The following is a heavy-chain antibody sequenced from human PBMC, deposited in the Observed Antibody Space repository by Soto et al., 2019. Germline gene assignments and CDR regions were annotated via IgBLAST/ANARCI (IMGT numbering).Heavy chain of an antibody. Sequence: EVQLVQSGTEVKEPGESLQISCKGSGYSFSTYWIGWVRPTPGKGLEWMGPISPSNSDTRFSPSFLGQVTISADKSTSTTSLQWTSLKTSDTARYDCARLRGQYTKGEDAFELWGQGTMVTVSS. CDR3: ARLRGQYTKGEDAFEL. V-gene: IGHV5-51*01. J-gene: IGHJ3*01. D-gene: IGHD3-10*01. CDR2: ISPSNSDT. CDR1: GYSFSTYW.